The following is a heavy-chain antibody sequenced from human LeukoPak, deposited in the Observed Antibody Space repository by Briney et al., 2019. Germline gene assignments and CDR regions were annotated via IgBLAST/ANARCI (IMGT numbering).Heavy chain of an antibody. CDR1: GYTFTGYY. J-gene: IGHJ4*02. CDR3: ARDPIVGAMDYYFDY. D-gene: IGHD1-26*01. Sequence: ASVKVSCKASGYTFTGYYMHWVRQAPGQGLEWMGWINPNSGGTNYAQKFQGRVTMTRDTSISTAYMELSGLRSDDTAVYYCARDPIVGAMDYYFDYWGQGTLVTVSS. V-gene: IGHV1-2*02. CDR2: INPNSGGT.